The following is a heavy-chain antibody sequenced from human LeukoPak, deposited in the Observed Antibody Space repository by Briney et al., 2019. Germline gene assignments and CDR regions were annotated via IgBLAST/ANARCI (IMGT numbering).Heavy chain of an antibody. CDR1: GASINSHY. Sequence: SETLSLTCTVSGASINSHYWSWIRQPAGKGLEWIGRIYISGSTNYNSSLQSRVTMSVDTSQNQYSLKLTSVTAADTAVYYCARALNPLPGTYYFDYWGQGTLVTVSS. V-gene: IGHV4-4*07. CDR3: ARALNPLPGTYYFDY. D-gene: IGHD2-15*01. CDR2: IYISGST. J-gene: IGHJ4*02.